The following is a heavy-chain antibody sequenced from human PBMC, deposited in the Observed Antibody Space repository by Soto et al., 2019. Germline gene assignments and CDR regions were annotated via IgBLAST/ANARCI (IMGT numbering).Heavy chain of an antibody. CDR3: ARSCISTSCRPYGMDV. Sequence: QVQLVQSGAEVKKPGSSVKVSCKASGGTFSSYAISWVRQAPGQGLEWMGGIIPIFGTANYAQKFQGRVTITXXEXTXXAYMELSSLRSEDTAVYYCARSCISTSCRPYGMDVWGQGTTVTVSS. D-gene: IGHD2-2*01. J-gene: IGHJ6*02. CDR2: IIPIFGTA. V-gene: IGHV1-69*05. CDR1: GGTFSSYA.